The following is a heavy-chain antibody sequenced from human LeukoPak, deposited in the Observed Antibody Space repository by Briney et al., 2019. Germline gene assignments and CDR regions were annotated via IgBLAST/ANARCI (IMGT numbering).Heavy chain of an antibody. J-gene: IGHJ4*02. CDR2: ISGSGGST. V-gene: IGHV3-23*01. D-gene: IGHD6-13*01. Sequence: GRSLRLSCAASGFTFSSYAMHWVRQAPGKGLEWVSAISGSGGSTYYADSVKGRFTISRDNSKNTLYLQMNSLRAEDTAVYYCASQLAAAGTEYWGQGTLVTVSS. CDR1: GFTFSSYA. CDR3: ASQLAAAGTEY.